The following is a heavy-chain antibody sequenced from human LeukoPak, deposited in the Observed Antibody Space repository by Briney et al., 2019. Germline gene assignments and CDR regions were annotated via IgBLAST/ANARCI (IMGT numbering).Heavy chain of an antibody. CDR2: ISSSSSYI. Sequence: GGSLRLSCAASGFTFSSYSMNWVRQAPGKGLEWVSSISSSSSYIYYAGSVKGRFTISRDNAKNSLYLQMNSLRAEDTAVYYCARESDSSSWPGEYYYYMDVWGKGTTVTVSS. D-gene: IGHD6-13*01. J-gene: IGHJ6*03. CDR3: ARESDSSSWPGEYYYYMDV. CDR1: GFTFSSYS. V-gene: IGHV3-21*01.